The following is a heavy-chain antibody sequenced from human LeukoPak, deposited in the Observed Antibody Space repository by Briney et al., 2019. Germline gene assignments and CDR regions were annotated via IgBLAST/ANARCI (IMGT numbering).Heavy chain of an antibody. V-gene: IGHV4-61*02. CDR2: IFTSGIT. D-gene: IGHD2-2*01. J-gene: IGHJ4*02. Sequence: SQTLSLTCTVSGGSISSGSYYWTWVRQPAGKGLEWIGRIFTSGITNYNPSLKSRVTISVDTSKNQFSLKLTSVTAADTAVYYCVRVPGPAAMGEYFDYWGQGTLVTVSS. CDR1: GGSISSGSYY. CDR3: VRVPGPAAMGEYFDY.